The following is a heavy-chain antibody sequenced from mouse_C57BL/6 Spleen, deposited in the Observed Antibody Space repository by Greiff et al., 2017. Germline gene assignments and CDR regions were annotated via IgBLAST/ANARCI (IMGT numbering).Heavy chain of an antibody. Sequence: QVQLQQPGAELVKPGASVKLSCKASGYTFTSYWMPWVKQRPGQGLEWIGMIHPNSGSTNYNEKFKSKATLTVDKSSSTAYMQLSSLTSEDSAVYYCARNYYGIYYAMDYWGQGTSVTVSS. CDR2: IHPNSGST. D-gene: IGHD1-1*01. J-gene: IGHJ4*01. CDR3: ARNYYGIYYAMDY. CDR1: GYTFTSYW. V-gene: IGHV1-64*01.